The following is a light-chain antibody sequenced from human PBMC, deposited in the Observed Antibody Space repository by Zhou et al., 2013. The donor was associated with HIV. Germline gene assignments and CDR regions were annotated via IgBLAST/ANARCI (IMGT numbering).Light chain of an antibody. Sequence: MLAQSPGTLSLSPGDRATFLCRASQGIGNELAWYQQKRGQTPRLIVYGASQRAPGVPDRFGGSVSGSDFTLIINTLETEDFAVYFCQHRESFGPGTKL. J-gene: IGKJ2*03. V-gene: IGKV3-11*01. CDR1: QGIGNE. CDR3: QHRES. CDR2: GAS.